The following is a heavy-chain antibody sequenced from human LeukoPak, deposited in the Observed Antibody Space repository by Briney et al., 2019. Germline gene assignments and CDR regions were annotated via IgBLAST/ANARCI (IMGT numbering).Heavy chain of an antibody. Sequence: ASVKVSCKASGGTFSSYAISWVRQAPGQGLEWMGRIIPILGIANYARKFQGRVTITADKSTSTAYMELSSLRSEDTAVYYCARRARLNLEWELLRRLEPFDYWGQGTLVTVSS. J-gene: IGHJ4*02. CDR3: ARRARLNLEWELLRRLEPFDY. CDR2: IIPILGIA. D-gene: IGHD1-26*01. CDR1: GGTFSSYA. V-gene: IGHV1-69*04.